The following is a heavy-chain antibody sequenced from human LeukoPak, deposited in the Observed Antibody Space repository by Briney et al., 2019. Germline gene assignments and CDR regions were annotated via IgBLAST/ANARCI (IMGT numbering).Heavy chain of an antibody. CDR3: ARDPSNTSGWKTWFDT. CDR1: GYTFTSYG. D-gene: IGHD6-19*01. J-gene: IGHJ5*02. Sequence: GASVKVSCKASGYTFTSYGISWVRQAPGQGLEWMGWISAYNGNTNYAQKLQGRVTMTTDTSTTTAYMELRSLRSDDTAFYYCARDPSNTSGWKTWFDTWAREPWSPSPQ. V-gene: IGHV1-18*01. CDR2: ISAYNGNT.